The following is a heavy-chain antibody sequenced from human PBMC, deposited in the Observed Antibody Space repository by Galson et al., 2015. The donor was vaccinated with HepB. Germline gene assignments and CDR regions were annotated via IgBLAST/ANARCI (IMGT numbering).Heavy chain of an antibody. V-gene: IGHV1-18*01. D-gene: IGHD3-16*01. CDR3: ASQGDVRGGGFGL. J-gene: IGHJ3*01. Sequence: SVKVSCKASGYTFTSFGITWVRQAPGQGLEWVGWISGSNGNTKYGQKFQGRVTLTTETSTNTVYMNLRSLRSDDTAVYYCASQGDVRGGGFGLWGQGTMVTVSS. CDR2: ISGSNGNT. CDR1: GYTFTSFG.